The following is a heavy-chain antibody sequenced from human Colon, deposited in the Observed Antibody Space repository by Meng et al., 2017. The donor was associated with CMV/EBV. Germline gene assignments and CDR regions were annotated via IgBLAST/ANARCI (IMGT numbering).Heavy chain of an antibody. CDR3: ATGSVAADGEGY. CDR1: GYTFSRSN. CDR2: INPKTGDP. Sequence: SCHPSGYTFSRSNINWVRQAPGHWLEWMGYINPKTGDPTYVQGFRGRFVFSLDTSVSTAYLQISSLQAEDTAVYYCATGSVAADGEGYWGQGTPVTVSS. D-gene: IGHD6-13*01. V-gene: IGHV7-4-1*02. J-gene: IGHJ4*02.